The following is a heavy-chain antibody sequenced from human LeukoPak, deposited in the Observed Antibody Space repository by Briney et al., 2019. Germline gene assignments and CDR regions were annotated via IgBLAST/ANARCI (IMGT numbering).Heavy chain of an antibody. Sequence: PSETLSLTCTVSGGSISSYYWSWIRQPPGKGLEWIGYIYHSGSTYYNPSLKSRVTISVDRSKNQFSLKLSSVTAADTAVYYCARDYPRGYYGSGSRDYWGQGTLVTVSS. CDR1: GGSISSYY. D-gene: IGHD3-10*01. CDR3: ARDYPRGYYGSGSRDY. V-gene: IGHV4-59*12. CDR2: IYHSGST. J-gene: IGHJ4*02.